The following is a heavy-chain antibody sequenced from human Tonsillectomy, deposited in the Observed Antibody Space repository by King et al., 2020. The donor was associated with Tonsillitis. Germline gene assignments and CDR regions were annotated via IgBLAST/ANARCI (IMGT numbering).Heavy chain of an antibody. V-gene: IGHV3-9*01. J-gene: IGHJ2*01. CDR2: NRWDSGSM. CDR1: GFTFYDYS. Sequence: VQLVEAWGGLVQPGRSLRLSCAASGFTFYDYSMHLGRQAPGKGLEWVSGNRWDSGSMGDWGSVKGPLTLSRDNAKNSLYLQMNSLRAEDTALYYCATGGDWYFDLWGRGTLVTVSS. CDR3: ATGGDWYFDL. D-gene: IGHD3-10*01.